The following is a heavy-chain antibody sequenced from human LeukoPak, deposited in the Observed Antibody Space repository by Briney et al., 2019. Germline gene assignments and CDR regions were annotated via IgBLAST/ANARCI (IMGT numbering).Heavy chain of an antibody. CDR1: GFTFSSYW. CDR3: TRGGRYLPLDI. J-gene: IGHJ3*02. CDR2: IKQDGSEK. Sequence: PGGSLRLSCAASGFTFSSYWMSWVRQAPGKGLEWVANIKQDGSEKYYVDSVKGRFTISRDNAKNSLYLQINSLKTEDTAVYYCTRGGRYLPLDIWGQGTMVTVSS. D-gene: IGHD3-10*01. V-gene: IGHV3-7*03.